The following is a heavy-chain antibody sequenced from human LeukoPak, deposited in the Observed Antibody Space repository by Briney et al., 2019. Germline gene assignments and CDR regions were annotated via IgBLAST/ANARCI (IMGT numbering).Heavy chain of an antibody. J-gene: IGHJ6*02. CDR2: TVSEIDGGTT. V-gene: IGHV3-15*04. CDR3: TTDEDWNYDCKDV. CDR1: GFTFNYAW. Sequence: GGSLRLSCAASGFTFNYAWMSWVRQVPGKGLEWVGQTVSEIDGGTTDYATRVKGRFTISRDESKSTLYLQMNSLKIEDTAVYYCTTDEDWNYDCKDVWGQGAMVIVSS. D-gene: IGHD3/OR15-3a*01.